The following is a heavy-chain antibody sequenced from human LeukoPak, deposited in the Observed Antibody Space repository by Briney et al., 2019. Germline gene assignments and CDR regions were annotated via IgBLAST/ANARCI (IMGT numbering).Heavy chain of an antibody. CDR3: AKNSGSTAL. V-gene: IGHV3-30*18. D-gene: IGHD1-26*01. Sequence: PGGSQRLSCAASGLTFSNYRMHWVRPAPGRGLEWVSVISYDGSNKYYADSVKGRFTISRDNSKNTLYLQMNSLRAEDTAMYYCAKNSGSTALWGQGTLVTVSS. J-gene: IGHJ4*02. CDR2: ISYDGSNK. CDR1: GLTFSNYR.